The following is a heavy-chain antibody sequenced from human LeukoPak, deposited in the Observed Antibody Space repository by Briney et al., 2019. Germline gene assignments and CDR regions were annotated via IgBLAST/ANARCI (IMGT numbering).Heavy chain of an antibody. CDR2: VNHSGST. Sequence: PSETLSLTCAVYGGSFSGYYWSWIRQPPGKGLEWIGEVNHSGSTNYNPSLKSRVTISVDTSKNQFSLKLSSVIAADTAVYYCARRPYIYSSSSNWFDPWGQGTLVTVSS. CDR3: ARRPYIYSSSSNWFDP. J-gene: IGHJ5*02. CDR1: GGSFSGYY. D-gene: IGHD6-13*01. V-gene: IGHV4-34*01.